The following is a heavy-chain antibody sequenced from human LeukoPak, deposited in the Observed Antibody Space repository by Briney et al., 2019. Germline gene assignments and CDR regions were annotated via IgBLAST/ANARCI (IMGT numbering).Heavy chain of an antibody. Sequence: SETLSLTCTVSGGSISSYYWSWIRQPAGKGLEWIGRIYTSGSTNYNPSLKSRVTMSVDTSKNQFSLKLSSVTAADTAVYYCASSYDILTGDEYYFDYWGQGTPVTVSP. J-gene: IGHJ4*02. V-gene: IGHV4-4*07. CDR1: GGSISSYY. D-gene: IGHD3-9*01. CDR3: ASSYDILTGDEYYFDY. CDR2: IYTSGST.